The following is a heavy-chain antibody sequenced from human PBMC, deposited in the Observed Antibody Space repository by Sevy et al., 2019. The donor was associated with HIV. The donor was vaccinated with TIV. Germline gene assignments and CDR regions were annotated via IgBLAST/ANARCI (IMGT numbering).Heavy chain of an antibody. V-gene: IGHV3-7*01. J-gene: IGHJ4*02. CDR2: IKQDGSDK. D-gene: IGHD4-17*01. CDR1: GFTFSDYW. Sequence: GESLKISCTASGFTFSDYWMSWVRQAPGKGLEWVANIKQDGSDKHYVDSVKGRFTISRDNAKNSLYLQMNSLRAGDTAVYYCARGVTTVTPFDYWGQGTLVTASS. CDR3: ARGVTTVTPFDY.